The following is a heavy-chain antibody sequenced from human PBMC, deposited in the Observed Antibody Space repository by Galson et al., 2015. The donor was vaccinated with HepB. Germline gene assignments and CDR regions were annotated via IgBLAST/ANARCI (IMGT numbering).Heavy chain of an antibody. J-gene: IGHJ4*02. V-gene: IGHV4-39*01. CDR2: IYYSGST. D-gene: IGHD6-19*01. CDR1: GGSISSSSYY. Sequence: SETLSLTCTVSGGSISSSSYYWGWIRQPPGKGLEWIGSIYYSGSTYYNPSLKSRVTISVDTSKNQFSLKLTSVTAADTALYFCASQTFASQTFDSSGWGQFDYWGQGTLVSVSS. CDR3: ASQTFASQTFDSSGWGQFDY.